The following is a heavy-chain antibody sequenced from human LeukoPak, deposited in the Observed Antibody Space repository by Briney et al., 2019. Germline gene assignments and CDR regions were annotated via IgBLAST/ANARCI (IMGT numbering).Heavy chain of an antibody. CDR3: AREDGVVNY. CDR2: ISAYNGNT. V-gene: IGHV1-18*01. D-gene: IGHD4-17*01. CDR1: GYTFTSYG. Sequence: ASVKVSCKASGYTFTSYGISWVRXAPGQXLEWTGWISAYNGNTNYAQTLQGRVTMTTDTSTSTAYMALRSLRSDDTAVYYCAREDGVVNYWGQGTLVTVSS. J-gene: IGHJ4*02.